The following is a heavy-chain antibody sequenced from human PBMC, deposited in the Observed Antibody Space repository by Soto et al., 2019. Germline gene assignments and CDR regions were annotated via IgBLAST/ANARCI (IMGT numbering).Heavy chain of an antibody. CDR2: ISSSSSTV. J-gene: IGHJ5*02. D-gene: IGHD3-3*01. Sequence: LRLSCAASGFTFSSYSMNWVRQAPGKGLEWVSYISSSSSTVYYADSVKGRFTISRDNAKNSLYLQMNSLRDEDTAVYYCARDDTIFGVVSTWFDPWGQGTLVTVSS. CDR1: GFTFSSYS. V-gene: IGHV3-48*02. CDR3: ARDDTIFGVVSTWFDP.